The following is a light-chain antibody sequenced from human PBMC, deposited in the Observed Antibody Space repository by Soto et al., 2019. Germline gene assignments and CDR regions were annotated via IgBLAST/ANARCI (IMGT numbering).Light chain of an antibody. V-gene: IGKV1-5*01. CDR1: KGVSIG. J-gene: IGKJ2*02. CDR3: QHYNTYSCA. Sequence: DIQMTQSLSPLSAFVGDGSTITCRAIKGVSIGLAWYQQKPGKAPRLLIHGASTLGGGVPSRFSGSGSGTEFTLTISSLQPDDFATYYCQHYNTYSCAFGQGTKLEIK. CDR2: GAS.